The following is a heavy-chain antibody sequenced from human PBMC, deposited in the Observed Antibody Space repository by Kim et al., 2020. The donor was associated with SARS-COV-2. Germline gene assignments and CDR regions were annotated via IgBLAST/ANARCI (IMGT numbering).Heavy chain of an antibody. D-gene: IGHD1-26*01. V-gene: IGHV3-7*01. Sequence: GGSLRLSCAASGFTFSSYWMSWVRQAPGKGLEWVANIKQDGSEKYYVDSVKGRFTISRDNAKNSLYLQMNSLRAEDTAVYYCARVKGVSPRNGGYCWFDPWGQGTLVTVSS. J-gene: IGHJ5*02. CDR3: ARVKGVSPRNGGYCWFDP. CDR2: IKQDGSEK. CDR1: GFTFSSYW.